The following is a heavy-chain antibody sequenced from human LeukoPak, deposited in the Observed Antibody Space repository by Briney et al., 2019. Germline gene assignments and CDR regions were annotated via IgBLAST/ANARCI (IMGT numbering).Heavy chain of an antibody. CDR3: ARQDYDSSGYIDY. CDR1: GFTFSSFS. J-gene: IGHJ4*02. Sequence: GGSLRLSCAASGFTFSSFSMNWVRQAPGKVREWVSSISSSSSYIYYADSVKGRFTIARDNAKNSLYLQMNSLRAEDTAVYYCARQDYDSSGYIDYWGQGTLVTVSS. V-gene: IGHV3-21*01. CDR2: ISSSSSYI. D-gene: IGHD3-22*01.